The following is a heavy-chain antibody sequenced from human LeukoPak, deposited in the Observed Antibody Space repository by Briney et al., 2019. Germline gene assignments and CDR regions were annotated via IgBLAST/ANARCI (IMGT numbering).Heavy chain of an antibody. D-gene: IGHD4-17*01. Sequence: GGSLRLSCAASGFTFSSYEMHWVRQAPGKGLEWISYISSSGSTIYYADSVKGRFTISRDNAKNSLYLQMNSLRAEDTAVYYCARDDTLLTTAYTPFDYWGQGTLVTVSS. V-gene: IGHV3-48*03. CDR3: ARDDTLLTTAYTPFDY. CDR1: GFTFSSYE. J-gene: IGHJ4*02. CDR2: ISSSGSTI.